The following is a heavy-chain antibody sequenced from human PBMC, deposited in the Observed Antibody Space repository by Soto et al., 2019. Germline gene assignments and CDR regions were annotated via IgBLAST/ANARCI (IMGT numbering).Heavy chain of an antibody. V-gene: IGHV3-48*03. Sequence: SGGSLRLSCVTSGFTFRNYEVTWVRRAPGKGLEWVSYISSSGETLHYADSVKGRFTMSRDNAKNSLYLQMNSLRVEDTGVYYCARGTGGYIPRAIDLRYWGQGTSVT. D-gene: IGHD1-1*01. J-gene: IGHJ4*02. CDR1: GFTFRNYE. CDR2: ISSSGETL. CDR3: ARGTGGYIPRAIDLRY.